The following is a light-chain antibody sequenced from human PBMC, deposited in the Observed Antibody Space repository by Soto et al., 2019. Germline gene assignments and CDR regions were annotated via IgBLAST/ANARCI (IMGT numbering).Light chain of an antibody. V-gene: IGKV3-11*01. J-gene: IGKJ4*01. CDR3: QQRSNWIT. Sequence: IVLTQSPATLSLSPGERATLSCRASQSVNSYLAWYQHKPGQSPRLLIYDASIWATGIPARFSGSGSGTDFTLTISSLEPEDFAVYYCQQRSNWITFGGGTKVEIK. CDR1: QSVNSY. CDR2: DAS.